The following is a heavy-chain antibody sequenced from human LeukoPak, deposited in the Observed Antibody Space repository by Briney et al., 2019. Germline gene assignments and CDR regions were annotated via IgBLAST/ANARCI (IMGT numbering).Heavy chain of an antibody. J-gene: IGHJ3*02. CDR3: ARVNGDIDAFDI. V-gene: IGHV3-21*01. CDR1: GFTFSNYW. Sequence: GGSLRLSCAASGFTFSNYWMNWVRQAPGKGLEWVSSISSSSSYIYYADSVKGRFTISRDNAKNSLYLQMNSLRAEDTAVYYCARVNGDIDAFDIWGQGTMVTVSS. CDR2: ISSSSSYI. D-gene: IGHD4-17*01.